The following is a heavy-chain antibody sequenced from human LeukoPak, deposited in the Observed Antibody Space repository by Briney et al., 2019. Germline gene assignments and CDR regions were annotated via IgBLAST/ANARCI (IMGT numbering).Heavy chain of an antibody. CDR3: ARDGGLGSSSWGYYYYYGMDV. CDR2: IYSGGST. V-gene: IGHV3-53*01. CDR1: GFTVSSNY. D-gene: IGHD6-13*01. J-gene: IGHJ6*02. Sequence: QSGGSLRLSCAASGFTVSSNYMSWVRQAPGKGLEWLSVIYSGGSTYYADSVKGRFTISRDNSKNTLYLQMNSLRAEDTAVYYCARDGGLGSSSWGYYYYYGMDVWGQGTTVTVSS.